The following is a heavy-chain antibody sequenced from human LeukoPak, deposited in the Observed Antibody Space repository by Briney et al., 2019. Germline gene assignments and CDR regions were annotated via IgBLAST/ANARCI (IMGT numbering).Heavy chain of an antibody. V-gene: IGHV3-53*01. J-gene: IGHJ4*02. CDR1: GFTVSSNC. CDR2: LCSGGST. CDR3: ARKVGYGYALGS. Sequence: PGGSLRLSCAASGFTVSSNCMTWVRQAPGMGLEWVSVLCSGGSTYYADSVKGRFTISTDNSKNTLYLQMNSLRAEDTAVYYCARKVGYGYALGSWGQGTLVTVSS. D-gene: IGHD5-18*01.